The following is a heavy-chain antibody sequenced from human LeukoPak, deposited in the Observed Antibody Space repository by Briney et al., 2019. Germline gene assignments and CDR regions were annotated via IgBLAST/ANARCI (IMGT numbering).Heavy chain of an antibody. CDR3: ARAQRTKYYYGSGSYYTPFDY. CDR1: GYTFTGYF. Sequence: ASVKVSCKASGYTFTGYFMHWVRQAPGQGLEWMGWINPNSGGTNYAQKFQGRVTMTRDTSISTAYMELSRLRSDDTAVYYCARAQRTKYYYGSGSYYTPFDYWGQGTLVTVSS. D-gene: IGHD3-10*01. CDR2: INPNSGGT. V-gene: IGHV1-2*02. J-gene: IGHJ4*02.